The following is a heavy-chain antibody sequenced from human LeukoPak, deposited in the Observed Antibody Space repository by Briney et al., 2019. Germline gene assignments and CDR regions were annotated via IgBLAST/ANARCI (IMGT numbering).Heavy chain of an antibody. D-gene: IGHD6-19*01. CDR1: GFTFSSYS. CDR3: ARDSGIAVAGSLDY. J-gene: IGHJ4*02. CDR2: ISSSSSYI. V-gene: IGHV3-21*01. Sequence: GGSLRLSCAASGFTFSSYSMNWVRQAPGKGLESVSSISSSSSYIYYADSVKGRFTISRDNAKNSLYLQMNSLRAEGTAVYYCARDSGIAVAGSLDYWGQGTLVTVSS.